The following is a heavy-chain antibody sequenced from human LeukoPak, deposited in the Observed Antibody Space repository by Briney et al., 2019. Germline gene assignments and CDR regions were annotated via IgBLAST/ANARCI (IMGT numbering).Heavy chain of an antibody. J-gene: IGHJ4*02. CDR2: ISYDGSNK. CDR1: GFTFSSYG. D-gene: IGHD2-2*01. CDR3: WSSAPGGDY. V-gene: IGHV3-30*03. Sequence: GGSLRLSCAASGFTFSSYGMHWVRQAPGKGLEWVAVISYDGSNKYYADSVKGRFTISRDNSKNTLYLQMNSLRAEDTAVYYCWSSAPGGDYWGQGTLVTVSS.